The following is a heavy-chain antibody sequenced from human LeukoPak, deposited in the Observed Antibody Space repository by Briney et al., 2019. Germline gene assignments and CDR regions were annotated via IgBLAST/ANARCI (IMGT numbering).Heavy chain of an antibody. CDR1: GFTFSGYS. Sequence: GGSLRLSCAASGFTFSGYSMNWLRQAPGKGLEWVSSISSSSSYIYYADSVKGRFTISRDNVKNSLYLQMNSLRAEGTAVYYCARGIDQLLSYIMEDFDYWGQGTLVTVSS. CDR2: ISSSSSYI. D-gene: IGHD2-2*01. J-gene: IGHJ4*02. V-gene: IGHV3-21*01. CDR3: ARGIDQLLSYIMEDFDY.